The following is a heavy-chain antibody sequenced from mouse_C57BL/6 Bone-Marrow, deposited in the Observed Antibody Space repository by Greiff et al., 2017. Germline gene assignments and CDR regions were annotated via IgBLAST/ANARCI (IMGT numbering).Heavy chain of an antibody. Sequence: VQLQQPGAELVKPGASVKLSCKASGYTFTSYWMHWVKQRPGQGLEWIGMIHPNSGSTNYNEKFKSKATLTVDKSSSTAYMQLSSLTSEDSAVYYCARDYDYLYFDYWGQGTTLTVSS. CDR3: ARDYDYLYFDY. D-gene: IGHD2-4*01. CDR2: IHPNSGST. V-gene: IGHV1-64*01. CDR1: GYTFTSYW. J-gene: IGHJ2*01.